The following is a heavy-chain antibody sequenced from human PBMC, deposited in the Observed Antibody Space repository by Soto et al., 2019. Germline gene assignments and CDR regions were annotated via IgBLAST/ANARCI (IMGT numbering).Heavy chain of an antibody. CDR2: IYYSGST. D-gene: IGHD4-4*01. CDR3: ARRSTEYYFDD. V-gene: IGHV4-30-4*01. CDR1: GGSISSGDYY. Sequence: PSETLSLTCTVSGGSISSGDYYWSWIRQPPGKGLEWIGYIYYSGSTYYNPSLKSRVTISVDTSKNQFSLKLSSVTAADTAVYYCARRSTEYYFDDWGQGTRVTVSS. J-gene: IGHJ4*02.